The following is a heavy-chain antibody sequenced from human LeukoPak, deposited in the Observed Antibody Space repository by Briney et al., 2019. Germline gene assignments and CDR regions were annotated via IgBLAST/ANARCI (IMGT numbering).Heavy chain of an antibody. D-gene: IGHD5-24*01. CDR3: AREKDGFPDYYCYYMDV. J-gene: IGHJ6*03. V-gene: IGHV3-7*01. CDR1: GFTFSSYW. CDR2: IKQDGSEK. Sequence: PGGSLRLSCAASGFTFSSYWMSWVRQAPGKRLEWVANIKQDGSEKYYVDSVKGRFTISRDNAKNSLYLQMNSLRAEDTAVYYCAREKDGFPDYYCYYMDVWGKGTTVTVSS.